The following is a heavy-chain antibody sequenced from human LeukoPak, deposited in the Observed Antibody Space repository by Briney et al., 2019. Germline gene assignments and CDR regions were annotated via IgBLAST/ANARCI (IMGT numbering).Heavy chain of an antibody. CDR2: ISSNGGST. CDR1: GFTFSNYA. D-gene: IGHD4-23*01. Sequence: GGSLRLSCAASGFTFSNYAMHWVRQAPGKGLQYVSDISSNGGSTYYADSVKGRFTISRDNSKNTLYLQMGSLRAEDMAVYYCARRAGGYSHPYDYWGQGILVTVSS. V-gene: IGHV3-64*02. J-gene: IGHJ4*02. CDR3: ARRAGGYSHPYDY.